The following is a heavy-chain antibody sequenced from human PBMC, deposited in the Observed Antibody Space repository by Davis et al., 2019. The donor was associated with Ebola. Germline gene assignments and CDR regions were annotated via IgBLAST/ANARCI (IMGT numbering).Heavy chain of an antibody. Sequence: SETLSLTCTVSGGSISSSSYYWSWIRQPPGKGLEWIGYIYYSGSTNYNPSLKSRVTISVDTSKNQFSLKLSSVTAADTAVYYCAKSIAARYYYYGMDVWGQGTTVTVSS. CDR3: AKSIAARYYYYGMDV. CDR1: GGSISSSSYY. V-gene: IGHV4-61*01. J-gene: IGHJ6*02. CDR2: IYYSGST. D-gene: IGHD6-6*01.